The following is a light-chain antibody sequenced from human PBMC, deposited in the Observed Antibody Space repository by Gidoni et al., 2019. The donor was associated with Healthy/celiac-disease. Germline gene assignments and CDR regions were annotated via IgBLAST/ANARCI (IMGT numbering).Light chain of an antibody. Sequence: EIVLTQSPATLSLSPGERATLSCRASQSVSSYLAWYQQKPGQAPRLLIYDASNRATGIPARFSGSGSGTDFTLTSSSLEPEEFAVYYCQQRSNWPRGVTFGPGTRVDIK. CDR1: QSVSSY. CDR3: QQRSNWPRGVT. CDR2: DAS. J-gene: IGKJ3*01. V-gene: IGKV3-11*01.